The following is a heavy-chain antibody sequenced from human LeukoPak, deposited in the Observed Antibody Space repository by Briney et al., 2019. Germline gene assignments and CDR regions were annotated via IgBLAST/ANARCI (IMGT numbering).Heavy chain of an antibody. CDR3: VRDSYSRDLDY. D-gene: IGHD3-22*01. Sequence: GGSLRLSCTASAFTFSSYWMSWVRQAPGKGLEWVAKIKEDGSEKYYVDSLKGRFTISRDNAKNSLYLQMNSLRAEDTAVYYCVRDSYSRDLDYWGQGTLVTVSS. J-gene: IGHJ4*02. CDR2: IKEDGSEK. V-gene: IGHV3-7*01. CDR1: AFTFSSYW.